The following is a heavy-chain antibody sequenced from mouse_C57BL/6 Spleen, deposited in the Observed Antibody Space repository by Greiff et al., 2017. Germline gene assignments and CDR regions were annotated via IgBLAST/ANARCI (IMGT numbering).Heavy chain of an antibody. J-gene: IGHJ3*01. CDR2: INPSNGGT. CDR1: GYTFTSYW. D-gene: IGHD2-5*01. CDR3: ARAHSDYGGFAY. V-gene: IGHV1-53*01. Sequence: VQLQQPGTELVKPGASVKLSCKASGYTFTSYWMHWVKQRPGQGLEWIGNINPSNGGTNYNEKFKSKATLAVGKSSSTAYMQLSSLTSEDSAVYYCARAHSDYGGFAYWGQGTLVTVSA.